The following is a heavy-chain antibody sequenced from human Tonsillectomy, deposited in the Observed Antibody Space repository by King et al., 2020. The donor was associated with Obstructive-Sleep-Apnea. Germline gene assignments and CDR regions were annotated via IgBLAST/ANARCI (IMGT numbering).Heavy chain of an antibody. V-gene: IGHV1-18*04. J-gene: IGHJ4*02. D-gene: IGHD6-19*01. CDR1: GYTFTSYG. Sequence: QLVQSGAEVKKPGASVKVSCKASGYTFTSYGISWVRQAPGQGLEWMGWISAYNGNTNYAQKFQGRVTMTTDTSTSTAYMELRSLRSDDTAVYYCARNPYSTGWYSGWIDYWGQGNLVTVSS. CDR2: ISAYNGNT. CDR3: ARNPYSTGWYSGWIDY.